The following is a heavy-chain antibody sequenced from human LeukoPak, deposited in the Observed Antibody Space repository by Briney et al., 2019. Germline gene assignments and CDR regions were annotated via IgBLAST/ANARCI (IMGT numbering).Heavy chain of an antibody. Sequence: SETLSLTCAVYGGSFSGYYWSWIRQPPGKGLEWIGEINHSGSTNYNPSLKSRVTISVDTSKNQFSLKLSSVTAADTAVYYCARGRGWSYYDSSAPRRWGQGTMVTVSS. CDR1: GGSFSGYY. CDR3: ARGRGWSYYDSSAPRR. J-gene: IGHJ3*01. V-gene: IGHV4-34*01. D-gene: IGHD3-22*01. CDR2: INHSGST.